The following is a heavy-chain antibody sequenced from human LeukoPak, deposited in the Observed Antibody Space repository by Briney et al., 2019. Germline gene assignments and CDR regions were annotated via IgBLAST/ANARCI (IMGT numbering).Heavy chain of an antibody. D-gene: IGHD3-22*01. CDR3: LGITMIVEGSPPDY. J-gene: IGHJ4*02. Sequence: GASVKVSCKASGGTFSSYAISWVRQAPGQGLEWMGGIIPIFGTANYAQKFQGRVTITADESTSTAYMELSSLRSEDTAVYYCLGITMIVEGSPPDYWGQGTLVTVSS. V-gene: IGHV1-69*13. CDR2: IIPIFGTA. CDR1: GGTFSSYA.